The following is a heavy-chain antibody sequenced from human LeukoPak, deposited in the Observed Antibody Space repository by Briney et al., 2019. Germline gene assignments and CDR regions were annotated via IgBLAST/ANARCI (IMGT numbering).Heavy chain of an antibody. J-gene: IGHJ4*02. CDR1: GGSISSGGFY. D-gene: IGHD2-21*02. Sequence: SQTLSLTRTVSGGSISSGGFYWSWIRQHPGKGLEWIGYISYSGSTYYSPSLKSRVTISVDTSKNQFSLKLSSVTAADTAVYYCARGPGGSDFYFDYWGQGTLVTVSS. CDR2: ISYSGST. V-gene: IGHV4-31*03. CDR3: ARGPGGSDFYFDY.